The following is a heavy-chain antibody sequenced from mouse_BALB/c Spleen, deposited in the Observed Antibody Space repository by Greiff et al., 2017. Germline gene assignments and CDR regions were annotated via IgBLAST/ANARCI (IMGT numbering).Heavy chain of an antibody. Sequence: EVQRVESGPELVKPGASVKISCKASGYTFTDYNMHWVKQSRGKSLEWIGYIYPYNGGTGYNQKFKSKATLTVDNSSSTAYMELRSLTSEDSAVYYCARLEDYYTFAYWSQGTLVTVSA. J-gene: IGHJ3*01. D-gene: IGHD2-12*01. CDR3: ARLEDYYTFAY. CDR1: GYTFTDYN. CDR2: IYPYNGGT. V-gene: IGHV1S29*02.